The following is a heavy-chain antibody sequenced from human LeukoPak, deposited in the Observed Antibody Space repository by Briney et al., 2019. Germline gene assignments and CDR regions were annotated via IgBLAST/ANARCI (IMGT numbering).Heavy chain of an antibody. CDR2: INHSGST. CDR3: ARITMVRGVTSYYYYGMDV. D-gene: IGHD3-10*01. Sequence: PSETLSLTCAVYGGSFSGYYWSWIRQPPGKGLEWIGEINHSGSTNYNPSLKSRVTISVDTSKNQFSLKLSSVTAADTAVYYCARITMVRGVTSYYYYGMDVWGQGTTVTVSS. CDR1: GGSFSGYY. V-gene: IGHV4-34*01. J-gene: IGHJ6*02.